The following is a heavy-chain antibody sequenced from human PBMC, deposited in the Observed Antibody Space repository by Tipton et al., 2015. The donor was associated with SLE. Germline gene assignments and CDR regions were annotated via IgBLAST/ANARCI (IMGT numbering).Heavy chain of an antibody. D-gene: IGHD3-9*01. J-gene: IGHJ6*03. V-gene: IGHV3-9*01. CDR2: ISWNSGSI. CDR3: AKGRDRYFDYMDV. CDR1: GFTFDDYA. Sequence: GFTFDDYAMHWVRQAPGKGLEWVSGISWNSGSIGYADSVKGRFTISRDNAKNSLYLQMNSLRAEDTALYYCAKGRDRYFDYMDVWGKGTTVTVSS.